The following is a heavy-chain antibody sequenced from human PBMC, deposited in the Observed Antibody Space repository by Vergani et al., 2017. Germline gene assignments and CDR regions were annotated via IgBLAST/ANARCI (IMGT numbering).Heavy chain of an antibody. CDR3: AKDDSSGYDAFDI. CDR2: IYSGGST. Sequence: EVQLVESGGGSVQPGGSLRLSCAASGFTVSSNYMSWVRQAPGKGLEWVSVIYSGGSTYYADSVKGRFTISRDNSKNTLYLQMNSLRAEDTAVYYCAKDDSSGYDAFDIWGQGTMVTVSS. CDR1: GFTVSSNY. J-gene: IGHJ3*02. V-gene: IGHV3-66*02. D-gene: IGHD3-22*01.